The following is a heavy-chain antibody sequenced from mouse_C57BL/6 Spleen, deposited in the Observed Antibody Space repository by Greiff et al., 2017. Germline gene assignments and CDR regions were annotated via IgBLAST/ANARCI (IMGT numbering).Heavy chain of an antibody. D-gene: IGHD1-1*01. Sequence: VQLKESGAELVKPGASVKLSCTASGFNIKDYYMHWVKQRTEQGLEWIGRIDPEDGETKYAPKFQGKATITADTSSNTAYLQLSSLTSADTAVYYCARMYYYGSSYEGYAMDYWGQGTSVTVSS. CDR1: GFNIKDYY. J-gene: IGHJ4*01. CDR2: IDPEDGET. V-gene: IGHV14-2*01. CDR3: ARMYYYGSSYEGYAMDY.